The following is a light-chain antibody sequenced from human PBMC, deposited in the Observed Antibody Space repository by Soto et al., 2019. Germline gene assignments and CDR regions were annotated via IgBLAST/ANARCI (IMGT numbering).Light chain of an antibody. V-gene: IGKV3-20*01. Sequence: EIVLTQSPATLSLSPGERATLSCRASQSVSSSYLAWYQQKPGQAPRLLIYGAYTRATGIPDRFSGSGSGTDFTLTISRLEPEDFAMYYCQQYGSSHRTFGQGNKVEIK. CDR1: QSVSSSY. J-gene: IGKJ1*01. CDR2: GAY. CDR3: QQYGSSHRT.